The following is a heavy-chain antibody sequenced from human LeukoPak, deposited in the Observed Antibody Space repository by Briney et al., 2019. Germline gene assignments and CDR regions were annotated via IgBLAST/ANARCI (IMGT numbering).Heavy chain of an antibody. Sequence: SETLSLTCTVSGGSISSYYWSWIRQPPGKGLEWIGYIYYSGSTNYNPSLKSRVTISVDTSKNQFSLKLSSVTAADTAVYYCARDDCSSTSCYGSWGQGILVTVSS. CDR3: ARDDCSSTSCYGS. V-gene: IGHV4-59*12. CDR2: IYYSGST. CDR1: GGSISSYY. J-gene: IGHJ5*02. D-gene: IGHD2-2*01.